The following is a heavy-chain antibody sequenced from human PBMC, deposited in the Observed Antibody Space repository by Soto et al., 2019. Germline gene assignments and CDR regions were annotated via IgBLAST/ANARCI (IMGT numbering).Heavy chain of an antibody. CDR2: IIPIFGTA. CDR3: ARDRAATVTTPYYYGMDV. V-gene: IGHV1-69*13. CDR1: GGTFSSYA. J-gene: IGHJ6*02. Sequence: SVKVSCKASGGTFSSYAISWVRQAPGQGLEWMGGIIPIFGTANYAQKFQGRVTITADESTSTAYMELSSLRSEDTAVYYCARDRAATVTTPYYYGMDVWGQGTTVTVSS. D-gene: IGHD4-4*01.